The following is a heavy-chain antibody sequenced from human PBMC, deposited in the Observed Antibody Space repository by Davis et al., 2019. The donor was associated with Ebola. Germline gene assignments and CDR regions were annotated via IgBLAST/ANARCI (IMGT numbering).Heavy chain of an antibody. D-gene: IGHD6-6*01. J-gene: IGHJ6*02. Sequence: ASVKVSCKASGYTFTGYYMHWVRQAPGQGLEWMGWINPNSGGTNYAQKFQGWVTMTRDTSISTAYMELSRLRSDDTAVYYCARDRAARQTYYYYYGMDVWGQGTTVTVSS. V-gene: IGHV1-2*04. CDR2: INPNSGGT. CDR3: ARDRAARQTYYYYYGMDV. CDR1: GYTFTGYY.